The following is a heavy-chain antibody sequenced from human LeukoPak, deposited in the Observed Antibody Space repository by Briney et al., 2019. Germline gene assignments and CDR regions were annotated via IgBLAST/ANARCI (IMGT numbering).Heavy chain of an antibody. CDR3: ARVGRHSYGSRTGNDY. D-gene: IGHD5-18*01. J-gene: IGHJ4*02. CDR1: GYTFTGYY. CDR2: ISAQSGNT. V-gene: IGHV1-18*04. Sequence: GASVKVSCKASGYTFTGYYMRWVRQAPGQGLEWMGWISAQSGNTNYAQKFQGRVTMTTDTFTRTAYMELRSLRSDDTAMYYCARVGRHSYGSRTGNDYWGQGTLVTVSS.